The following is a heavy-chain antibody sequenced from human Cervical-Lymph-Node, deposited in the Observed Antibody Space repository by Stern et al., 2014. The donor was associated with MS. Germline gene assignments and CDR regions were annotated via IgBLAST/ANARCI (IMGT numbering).Heavy chain of an antibody. J-gene: IGHJ4*02. V-gene: IGHV4-34*01. CDR3: ARAGVRGNCVWGD. Sequence: QVQLGQWGAGLLKPSETLSLTCAVYGGSFSGYYWSWIRQPPGKGLEWIGEINHDGSTNYKPSLKSRVTMTVETSKNQSFPQLSLVTAAAAAMYYCARAGVRGNCVWGDWGQGTLVTVSS. CDR1: GGSFSGYY. CDR2: INHDGST. D-gene: IGHD3-16*01.